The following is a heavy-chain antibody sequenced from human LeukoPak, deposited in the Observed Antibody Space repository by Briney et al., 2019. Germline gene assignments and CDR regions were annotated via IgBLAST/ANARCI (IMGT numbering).Heavy chain of an antibody. D-gene: IGHD1-26*01. CDR1: GGSISSGGYY. CDR2: IYYSGST. CDR3: ARDRSVGATISIVDY. J-gene: IGHJ4*02. V-gene: IGHV4-31*03. Sequence: SETLSPTCTVSGGSISSGGYYWSWIRQHPGKGLEWIGYIYYSGSTYYNPSLKSRVTISVDTSKNQFSLKLSSVTAADTAVYYCARDRSVGATISIVDYWGQGTLVTVSS.